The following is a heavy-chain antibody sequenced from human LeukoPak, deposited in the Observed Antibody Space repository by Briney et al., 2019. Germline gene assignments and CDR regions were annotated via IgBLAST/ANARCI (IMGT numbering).Heavy chain of an antibody. J-gene: IGHJ6*03. D-gene: IGHD6-13*01. V-gene: IGHV3-7*01. CDR2: IKQDGSEK. Sequence: PGGSLRLSCAASGFTFSSYWMSWVRQAPGKGLEWVANIKQDGSEKYYVDSVKGRFTISRDNAKNSLYLQMNSLRAEDTAVYYCARAKYSSSWHYYYCYYYMDVWGKGTTVTVSS. CDR1: GFTFSSYW. CDR3: ARAKYSSSWHYYYCYYYMDV.